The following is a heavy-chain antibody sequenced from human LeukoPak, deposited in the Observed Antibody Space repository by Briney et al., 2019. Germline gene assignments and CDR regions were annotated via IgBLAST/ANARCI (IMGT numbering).Heavy chain of an antibody. CDR3: ARPKRMTTLYGMDV. D-gene: IGHD4-11*01. Sequence: PGGSLRLSCAASGFTFSSYGMHWVRQAPGKGLEWVAVISYDGSNKYYADSVKGRFTISRDNSKNTLYLQMNSLRAEDTAVYYCARPKRMTTLYGMDVWGQGTTVTVSS. V-gene: IGHV3-30*03. CDR1: GFTFSSYG. J-gene: IGHJ6*02. CDR2: ISYDGSNK.